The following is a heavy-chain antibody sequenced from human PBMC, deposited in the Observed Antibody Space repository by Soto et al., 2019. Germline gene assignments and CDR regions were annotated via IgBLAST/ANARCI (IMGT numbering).Heavy chain of an antibody. J-gene: IGHJ5*02. D-gene: IGHD2-2*01. CDR2: ISTYNGDT. CDR1: GYSFTKYG. V-gene: IGHV1-18*01. Sequence: QVQLVQSGAEVMQPGASVKVSCKASGYSFTKYGISWVRQAPGQGLEWMGWISTYNGDTNSAQSLQGRVTMTTDTTTRTAYMELRSLRSDDAAVYYCARDPSNTSRSRIWFDAWGQGALVTVSS. CDR3: ARDPSNTSRSRIWFDA.